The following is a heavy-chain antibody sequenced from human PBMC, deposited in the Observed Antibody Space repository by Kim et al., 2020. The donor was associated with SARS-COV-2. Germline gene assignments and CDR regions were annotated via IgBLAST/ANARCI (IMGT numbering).Heavy chain of an antibody. CDR1: GFAFNNYR. V-gene: IGHV3-7*01. D-gene: IGHD2-21*01. Sequence: GGSLRLSCVASGFAFNNYRMRWVRQAPGKGLEWVAKIKQDGSHAFYAAAVKGRFTVSRDNAKNTIYLQMNSLRAEDTATYYCARHPCVGSNCYGSFDPWGQGTPVTVSS. CDR2: IKQDGSHA. J-gene: IGHJ5*02. CDR3: ARHPCVGSNCYGSFDP.